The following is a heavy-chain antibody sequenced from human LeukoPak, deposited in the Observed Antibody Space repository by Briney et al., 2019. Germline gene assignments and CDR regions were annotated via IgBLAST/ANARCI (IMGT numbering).Heavy chain of an antibody. Sequence: SQTLSLTCAIPGDSVSSNSAAWNWNRQSPSRGLEWLGRTYYRSKWYNDYAVSVKSRVTINPDTSKNQFSLQLNSVTPEDTAVYYCARGNWGRGNFFDYWGQGTLVTVSS. CDR2: TYYRSKWYN. CDR3: ARGNWGRGNFFDY. V-gene: IGHV6-1*01. CDR1: GDSVSSNSAA. J-gene: IGHJ4*02. D-gene: IGHD7-27*01.